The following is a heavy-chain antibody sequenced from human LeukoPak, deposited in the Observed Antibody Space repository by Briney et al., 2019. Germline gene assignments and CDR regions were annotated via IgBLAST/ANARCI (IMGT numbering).Heavy chain of an antibody. D-gene: IGHD4-17*01. V-gene: IGHV3-23*01. Sequence: GGSLRLSCAASGFAFSNYALIWVRQAPERGLQWVSAITGSGAGTYYEDSVKGRFTISRDNSKNTLYLQMNSLRAEDTAINYRAKDPNGDYVGAFDSWGQGTMVTVSS. CDR3: AKDPNGDYVGAFDS. CDR1: GFAFSNYA. CDR2: ITGSGAGT. J-gene: IGHJ3*02.